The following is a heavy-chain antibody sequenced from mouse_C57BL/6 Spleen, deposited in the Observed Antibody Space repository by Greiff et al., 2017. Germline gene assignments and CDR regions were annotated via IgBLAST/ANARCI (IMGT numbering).Heavy chain of an antibody. V-gene: IGHV2-6*01. D-gene: IGHD2-12*01. Sequence: LVAPSQSLSITCTVSGFSLTSYGVDWVRQSPGKGLEWLGVIWGVGSTNYNSALKSRLSISKDNSKSQVFLKMNSLQTDDTAMYYCASDYDGAMDYWGQGTSVTVSS. J-gene: IGHJ4*01. CDR1: GFSLTSYG. CDR3: ASDYDGAMDY. CDR2: IWGVGST.